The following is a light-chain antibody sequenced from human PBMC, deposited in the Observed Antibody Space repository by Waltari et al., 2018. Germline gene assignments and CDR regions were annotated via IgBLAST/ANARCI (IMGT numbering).Light chain of an antibody. CDR1: SSKLGRNS. CDR3: AAWDDSPDGPV. V-gene: IGLV1-44*01. Sequence: QSVMTQPPSASGTPGQRVTIPCPGSSSKLGRNSVNWYQQLPGTAPKLLIYTTNLRPSGVPDRFSGSKSGTSASLAISGLQSEDEADYYCAAWDDSPDGPVFGGGTKLTVL. J-gene: IGLJ3*02. CDR2: TTN.